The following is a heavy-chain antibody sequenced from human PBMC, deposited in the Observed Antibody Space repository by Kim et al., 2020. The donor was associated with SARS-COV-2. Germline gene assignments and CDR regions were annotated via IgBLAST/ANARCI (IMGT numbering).Heavy chain of an antibody. V-gene: IGHV3-30*04. Sequence: GGSLRLSCAASGFTFSSYAMHWVRQAPGKGLEWVAVISYDGSNKYYADSVKGRFTISRDNSKNTLYLQMNSLRAEDTAVYYCARGHIVGATTGLDYWGQGTLVTVSS. CDR2: ISYDGSNK. CDR1: GFTFSSYA. CDR3: ARGHIVGATTGLDY. D-gene: IGHD1-26*01. J-gene: IGHJ4*02.